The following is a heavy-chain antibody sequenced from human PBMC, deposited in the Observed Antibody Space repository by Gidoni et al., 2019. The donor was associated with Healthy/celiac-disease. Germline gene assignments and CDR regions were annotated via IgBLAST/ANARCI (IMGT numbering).Heavy chain of an antibody. Sequence: QVQLVESGGGVVQPGRSLRLSCAAAGFTFSSYGMHWVRQAPGKGLEWVAVISYDGSNKYDADSVKGRFTISRDNSKNTLYLQMNSLRAEDTAVYYCAKTYGFWSGPPDGMDVWGKGTTVTVSS. D-gene: IGHD3-3*01. CDR2: ISYDGSNK. CDR3: AKTYGFWSGPPDGMDV. V-gene: IGHV3-30*18. J-gene: IGHJ6*04. CDR1: GFTFSSYG.